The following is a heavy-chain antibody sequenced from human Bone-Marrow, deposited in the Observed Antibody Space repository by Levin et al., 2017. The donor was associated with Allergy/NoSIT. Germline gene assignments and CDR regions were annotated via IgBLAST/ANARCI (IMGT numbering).Heavy chain of an antibody. D-gene: IGHD3-3*01. CDR2: INPSGGST. Sequence: ASVKVSCKASGYTFTSYYMHWVRQAPGQGLEWMGIINPSGGSTSYAQKFQGRVTMTRDTSTSTVYMELSSLRSEDTAVYYCARLAPFWSGYYDAFDIWGQGTMVTVSS. V-gene: IGHV1-46*01. CDR1: GYTFTSYY. J-gene: IGHJ3*02. CDR3: ARLAPFWSGYYDAFDI.